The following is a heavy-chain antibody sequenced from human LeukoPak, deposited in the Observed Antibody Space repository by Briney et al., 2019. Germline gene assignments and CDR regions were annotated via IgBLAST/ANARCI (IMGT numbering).Heavy chain of an antibody. V-gene: IGHV3-66*04. J-gene: IGHJ4*02. D-gene: IGHD4-17*01. CDR3: ARQEDYGDYV. CDR2: IYSGGTT. Sequence: GGSLRLSCAASGITVSDSYMSWARQAPGKGLEWVSVIYSGGTTYYADSVKGRFTISRDNSKSTLYLQMNSLRAEGTAMYYCARQEDYGDYVWGQGTLVTVSS. CDR1: GITVSDSY.